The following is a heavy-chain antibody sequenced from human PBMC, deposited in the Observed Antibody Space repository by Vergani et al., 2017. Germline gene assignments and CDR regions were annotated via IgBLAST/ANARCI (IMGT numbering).Heavy chain of an antibody. J-gene: IGHJ3*02. CDR2: IYWNDDK. CDR1: GFSLSTSGVG. D-gene: IGHD6-13*01. Sequence: QITLKESGPTLVKPTQTLTLTCTFSGFSLSTSGVGVGWIRQPPGKALEWLALIYWNDDKRYSPSLKSRLTITKDTSKNQVVLTMTNMDPVDTATYYCAHQSVQCGAAGTVDAFDIWGQGTMVTVSS. CDR3: AHQSVQCGAAGTVDAFDI. V-gene: IGHV2-5*01.